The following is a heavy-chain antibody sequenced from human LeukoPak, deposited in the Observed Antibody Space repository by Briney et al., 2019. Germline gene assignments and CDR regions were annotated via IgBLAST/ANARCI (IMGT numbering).Heavy chain of an antibody. Sequence: PGGSLRLSCAASGFTFSSYAMHWVRQAPGKGLEWVAVISYDGSNKYYADSVKGRFTISRDNSKNTLYLQMNSLRAEDTAVYYCARDKTGSSGWYTNGVFDYWGQGTLVTVSS. V-gene: IGHV3-30-3*01. CDR2: ISYDGSNK. J-gene: IGHJ4*02. CDR1: GFTFSSYA. D-gene: IGHD6-19*01. CDR3: ARDKTGSSGWYTNGVFDY.